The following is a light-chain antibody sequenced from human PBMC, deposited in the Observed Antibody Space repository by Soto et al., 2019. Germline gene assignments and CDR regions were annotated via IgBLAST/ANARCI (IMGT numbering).Light chain of an antibody. CDR3: QQYDKSPPWT. CDR2: GAS. Sequence: EIVLTQSPATLSVSPGERATLSCRASQSVTSNYLAWYQQKPGQGPRRLIIGASTRATGVPDRFSGSGSGTEFTLTIDSLQSDDFATYYCQQYDKSPPWTFGQGTKVDIK. J-gene: IGKJ1*01. V-gene: IGKV3-15*01. CDR1: QSVTSN.